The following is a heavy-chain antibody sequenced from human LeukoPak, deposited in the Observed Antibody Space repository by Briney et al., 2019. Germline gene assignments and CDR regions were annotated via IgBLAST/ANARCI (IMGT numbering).Heavy chain of an antibody. J-gene: IGHJ6*02. V-gene: IGHV4-59*08. CDR1: GGSINNFY. CDR2: IFYSGST. CDR3: ARTGYYASGSSYYYGMDV. Sequence: SETLSLTCTVSGGSINNFYWSWIRQPPGKGLVWIGYIFYSGSTNYNPSLESRVTISIDTSKNQFSLKVNSLTAADTAVYYCARTGYYASGSSYYYGMDVWGQGTTVTVSS. D-gene: IGHD3-10*01.